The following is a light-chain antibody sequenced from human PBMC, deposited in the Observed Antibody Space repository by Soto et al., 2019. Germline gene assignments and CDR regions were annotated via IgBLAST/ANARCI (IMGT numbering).Light chain of an antibody. J-gene: IGKJ5*01. CDR2: GAS. V-gene: IGKV3-20*01. Sequence: EIVLTQSPGTLALSPVERATLSCRPSQSVSSSYLAWYQQKPGQAPRLLIYGASSRATGIPARFSGSGSGTDFTLTISRLEPEDFAVYYCQQYYSTPITFGQGTRLEIK. CDR1: QSVSSSY. CDR3: QQYYSTPIT.